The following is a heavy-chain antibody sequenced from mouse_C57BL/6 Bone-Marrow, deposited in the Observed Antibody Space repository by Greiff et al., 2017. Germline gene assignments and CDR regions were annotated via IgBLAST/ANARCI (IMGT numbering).Heavy chain of an antibody. V-gene: IGHV1-64*01. J-gene: IGHJ3*01. CDR1: GYTFTSYW. D-gene: IGHD6-5*01. CDR2: IHPNSGST. CDR3: APLSGWFAY. Sequence: VQLVESGAELVKPGASVKLSCKASGYTFTSYWMHWVKQRPGQGLEWIGMIHPNSGSTNYNEKFKSKATLTVDKSSSTAYMQLSSLTSEDSAVYYCAPLSGWFAYWGQGTLVTVSA.